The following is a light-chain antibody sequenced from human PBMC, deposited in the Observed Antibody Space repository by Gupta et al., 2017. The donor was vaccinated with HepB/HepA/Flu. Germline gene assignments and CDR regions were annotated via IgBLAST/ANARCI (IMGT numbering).Light chain of an antibody. CDR1: SSNIGSNY. V-gene: IGLV1-51*01. J-gene: IGLJ3*02. Sequence: QSVLTQPPSVSAAPGQKVTISCSGSSSNIGSNYVSWYQQLPGTAPKLLIYDDNKRPSGIPDRFSGSKSGTSATLAITGLQTGDEADYYCGTWDGSLSGGVFGGGTKLTVL. CDR3: GTWDGSLSGGV. CDR2: DDN.